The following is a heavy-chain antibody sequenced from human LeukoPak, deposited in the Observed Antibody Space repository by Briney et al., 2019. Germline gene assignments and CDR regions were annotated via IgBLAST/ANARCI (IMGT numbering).Heavy chain of an antibody. V-gene: IGHV4-39*01. CDR3: ASTSFDP. Sequence: PSETLSLTCAVYGGSFSSYYWGWVRQPPGKGLEWIGSIYYSGSTYYNPSLKTRLTISVDTSKNQFSLKLSSVTAADTAVYYCASTSFDPWGQGTLVTVSS. CDR1: GGSFSSYY. J-gene: IGHJ5*02. CDR2: IYYSGST.